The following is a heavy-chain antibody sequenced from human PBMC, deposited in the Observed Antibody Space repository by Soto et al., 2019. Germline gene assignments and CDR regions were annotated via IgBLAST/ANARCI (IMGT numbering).Heavy chain of an antibody. CDR1: GFTFSSYA. Sequence: SLRLSCAASGFTFSSYAMSWVRQAPGKGLEWVSYISETSSTVYYADSVKGRFTISRDNAKNTLYLQMNSLRAEDTAVYYCAREWFNSDWIWGQGTMVTVSS. D-gene: IGHD6-19*01. J-gene: IGHJ3*02. CDR3: AREWFNSDWI. V-gene: IGHV3-48*01. CDR2: ISETSSTV.